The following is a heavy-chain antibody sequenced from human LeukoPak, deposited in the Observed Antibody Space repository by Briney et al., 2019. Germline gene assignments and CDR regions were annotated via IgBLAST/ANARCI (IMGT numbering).Heavy chain of an antibody. CDR3: ARDSGYDLGAGFDY. CDR2: INHSGST. CDR1: GGSFSGYY. D-gene: IGHD5-12*01. V-gene: IGHV4-34*01. Sequence: PSETLSLTCAVYGGSFSGYYWSWIRQPPGKGLEWIGEINHSGSTNYNPSLKSRVTISVDTSKNQFSLKLSSVTAADTAVYYCARDSGYDLGAGFDYWGRGTLVTVSS. J-gene: IGHJ4*02.